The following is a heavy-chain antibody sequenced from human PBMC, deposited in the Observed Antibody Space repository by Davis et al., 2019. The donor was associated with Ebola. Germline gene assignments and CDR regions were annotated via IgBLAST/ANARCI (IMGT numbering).Heavy chain of an antibody. D-gene: IGHD6-19*01. CDR3: AKNQWLKEFDN. Sequence: PGGSLRLSCTASGFTVSSNHMSWVRQAPGKGLEWVSVIYDQSTAYADAVRGRFIISRDKSNNTLYLEMSSLRVDDTAVYYCAKNQWLKEFDNWGQGTLVTVSS. J-gene: IGHJ4*02. CDR1: GFTVSSNH. CDR2: IYDQST. V-gene: IGHV3-53*05.